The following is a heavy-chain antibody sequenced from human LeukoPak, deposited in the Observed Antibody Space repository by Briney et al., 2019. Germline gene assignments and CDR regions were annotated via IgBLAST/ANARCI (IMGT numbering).Heavy chain of an antibody. CDR3: TKGARGSGWSP. CDR1: GFTFSSYA. V-gene: IGHV3-23*01. CDR2: ISGGGST. J-gene: IGHJ5*02. Sequence: GGSLRLSCAASGFTFSSYAMSWVRQAPGKGLEWVSAISGGGSTYYADSVKGRFTISRDNSKNTLYLQMNSLRAEDTAVYYCTKGARGSGWSPWGQGTLVTVSS. D-gene: IGHD6-19*01.